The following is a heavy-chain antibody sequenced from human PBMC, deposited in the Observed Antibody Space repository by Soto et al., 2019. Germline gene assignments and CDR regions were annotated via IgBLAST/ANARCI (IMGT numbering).Heavy chain of an antibody. Sequence: AGSLRLSCAASGFTFSSYAMHWVRQLPGRGREWVAVISYDGSNKYYADSVKGRFTISRDNSKNTLYLQMNSLRPEDTAVYYCAKGEYYYGSGSPYYGMDVWGQGTTVTVSS. CDR2: ISYDGSNK. V-gene: IGHV3-30-3*01. J-gene: IGHJ6*02. D-gene: IGHD3-10*01. CDR3: AKGEYYYGSGSPYYGMDV. CDR1: GFTFSSYA.